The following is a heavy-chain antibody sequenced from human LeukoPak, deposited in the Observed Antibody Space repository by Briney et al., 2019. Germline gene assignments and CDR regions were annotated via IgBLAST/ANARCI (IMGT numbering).Heavy chain of an antibody. V-gene: IGHV4-61*05. CDR1: GGSISSSSYY. CDR2: IYYSGST. D-gene: IGHD1-26*01. Sequence: SETLSLTCTVSGGSISSSSYYWSWIRQPPGKGLEWIGYIYYSGSTNYNPSLKSRVTISVDTSKNQFSLKLSSVTAADTAVYYCARHLGWELFGSDRWGQGTLVTVSS. J-gene: IGHJ5*02. CDR3: ARHLGWELFGSDR.